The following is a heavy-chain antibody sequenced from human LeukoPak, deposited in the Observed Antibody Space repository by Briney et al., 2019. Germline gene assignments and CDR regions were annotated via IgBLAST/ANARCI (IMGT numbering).Heavy chain of an antibody. J-gene: IGHJ4*02. CDR2: INHSGST. CDR1: GGSFSGYY. V-gene: IGHV4-34*01. CDR3: ARSLIRGIAVALH. Sequence: SETLSLTCAVYGGSFSGYYWSWIRQPPGKGLEWIGEINHSGSTNYNPSLKSRATISVDTSKNQFSLKLSSVTAADTAVYYCARSLIRGIAVALHWGQGTLVTVSS. D-gene: IGHD6-19*01.